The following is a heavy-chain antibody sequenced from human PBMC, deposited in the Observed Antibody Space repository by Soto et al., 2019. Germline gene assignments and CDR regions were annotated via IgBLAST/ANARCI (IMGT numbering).Heavy chain of an antibody. CDR3: VRNHYGDYISGLDY. CDR1: GYSFVKYW. V-gene: IGHV5-10-1*01. D-gene: IGHD4-17*01. Sequence: EVQLVQSGAEVKKPGESLRISCKASGYSFVKYWISWVRQMPGKGLEWMGRIDPSISYSHYSPSFQGQVTIAADNSLNTAYLQWSSLKASDTAIYYCVRNHYGDYISGLDYWRQGTLAIVSS. CDR2: IDPSISYS. J-gene: IGHJ4*02.